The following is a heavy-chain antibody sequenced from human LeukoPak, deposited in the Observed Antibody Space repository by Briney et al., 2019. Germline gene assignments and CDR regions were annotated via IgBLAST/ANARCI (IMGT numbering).Heavy chain of an antibody. CDR2: VRYDGNNP. CDR1: GFTFGSYG. J-gene: IGHJ4*02. V-gene: IGHV3-30*02. D-gene: IGHD4-17*01. CDR3: ARGSRYGDYPYYCDF. Sequence: GGSLRLSCAASGFTFGSYGMHWVRQAPGKGLDWVAFVRYDGNNPYYSASVKGRFTISRDNSKNAVLLQMNNLRLEDAAVYYCARGSRYGDYPYYCDFWGQGTLVTVSS.